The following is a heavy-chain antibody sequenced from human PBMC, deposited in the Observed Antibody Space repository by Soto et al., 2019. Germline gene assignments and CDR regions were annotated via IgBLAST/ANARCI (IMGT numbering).Heavy chain of an antibody. J-gene: IGHJ4*02. D-gene: IGHD4-17*01. CDR3: ARGHDYDVFDY. V-gene: IGHV3-74*01. CDR2: INSDGSST. Sequence: GGSLRLSCAASGFTFSSYWMHWVRQAPGKGLVWVSRINSDGSSTSYADSVKGRFTISRDNAKNTLYLQMNSLRAEDTAVYYCARGHDYDVFDYWGQGTLVTVSS. CDR1: GFTFSSYW.